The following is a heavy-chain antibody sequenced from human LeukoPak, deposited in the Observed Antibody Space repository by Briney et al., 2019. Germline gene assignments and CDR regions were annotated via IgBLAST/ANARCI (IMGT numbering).Heavy chain of an antibody. Sequence: SETLSLTCTVSGGSISSYYWGWIRQPPGKGLEWIGSIYYSGSTYHNPSLKSRVTISVDTSKNQVYLKVASVPAAATAVYYCARHLADYSNYFYWFDPWGQGTLVTVSS. CDR1: GGSISSYY. CDR3: ARHLADYSNYFYWFDP. V-gene: IGHV4-39*01. D-gene: IGHD4-11*01. J-gene: IGHJ5*02. CDR2: IYYSGST.